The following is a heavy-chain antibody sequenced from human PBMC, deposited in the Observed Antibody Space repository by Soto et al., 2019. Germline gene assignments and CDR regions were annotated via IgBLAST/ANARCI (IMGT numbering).Heavy chain of an antibody. CDR2: ISWDCGST. CDR3: AKDIGGYSNYYYYGMDV. CDR1: GFTFDDYT. J-gene: IGHJ6*02. V-gene: IGHV3-43*01. D-gene: IGHD4-4*01. Sequence: GESLKISCAASGFTFDDYTMHWVRQAPGKGLEWVSLISWDCGSTYYADSVKGRFTISRDNSKNSLYLQMNSLRTEDTALYYCAKDIGGYSNYYYYGMDVWGQGTTVTVSS.